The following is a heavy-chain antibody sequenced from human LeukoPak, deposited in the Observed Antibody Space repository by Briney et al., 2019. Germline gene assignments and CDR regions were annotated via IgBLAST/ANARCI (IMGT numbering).Heavy chain of an antibody. CDR2: INPSGGST. CDR3: ARDQGPTDGDYDRYYYYYYGMDV. CDR1: GYTFTSYY. Sequence: ASVKVSCKASGYTFTSYYMHWVRQAPGQGLEWMGIINPSGGSTSYAQKFQGRVTMTRDTSTSTVYMELSSLRSEDTAVYYCARDQGPTDGDYDRYYYYYYGMDVWGQGTTVTVSS. J-gene: IGHJ6*02. D-gene: IGHD4-17*01. V-gene: IGHV1-46*01.